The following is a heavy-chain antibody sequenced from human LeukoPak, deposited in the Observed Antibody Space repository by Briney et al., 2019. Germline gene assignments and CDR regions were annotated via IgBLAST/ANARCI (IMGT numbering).Heavy chain of an antibody. D-gene: IGHD2-21*02. J-gene: IGHJ3*02. CDR3: ARDSPYCGGDCSAFDI. Sequence: SVKVSCKASGGTFNSYTISWLRQAPGQGLEWVGGIMIIVGTADYAQNFQGRVTITADESTSTAYMELSSLRSEDTAVYYCARDSPYCGGDCSAFDIWGQGTMVTVSS. CDR2: IMIIVGTA. V-gene: IGHV1-69*13. CDR1: GGTFNSYT.